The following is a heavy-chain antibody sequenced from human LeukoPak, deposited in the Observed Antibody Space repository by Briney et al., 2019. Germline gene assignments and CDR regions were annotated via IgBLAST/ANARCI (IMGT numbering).Heavy chain of an antibody. D-gene: IGHD2-2*01. CDR3: AKGTSHLYYYYMDV. CDR1: GGTFSSYA. Sequence: SVKVSYKASGGTFSSYAISWVRQAPGQGLEWMGGIIPIFGTANYAQKFQGRVTITTDESTSTAYMELSSLRSEDTAVYYCAKGTSHLYYYYMDVWGKGTTVTVSS. CDR2: IIPIFGTA. V-gene: IGHV1-69*05. J-gene: IGHJ6*03.